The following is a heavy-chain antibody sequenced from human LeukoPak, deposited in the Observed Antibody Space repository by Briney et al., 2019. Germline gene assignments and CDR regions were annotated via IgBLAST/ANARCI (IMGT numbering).Heavy chain of an antibody. CDR1: GFTVSSNY. Sequence: GGSLRLSCAASGFTVSSNYMSWVRQAPGKGLEWVSVIYSGGSTYYADSVKGRFTISRDNSKNTLYLQMNSLRAEDTAVYYCARAFITMVRGVISLGDAFDIWGQGTMVTVSS. CDR3: ARAFITMVRGVISLGDAFDI. D-gene: IGHD3-10*01. CDR2: IYSGGST. J-gene: IGHJ3*02. V-gene: IGHV3-66*01.